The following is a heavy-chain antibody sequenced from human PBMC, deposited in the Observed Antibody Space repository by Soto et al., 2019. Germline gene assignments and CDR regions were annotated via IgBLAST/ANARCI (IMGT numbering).Heavy chain of an antibody. J-gene: IGHJ2*01. Sequence: SLRLSCAASGLTFSSYEMNWVRQAPGTGLEWVSYISRSGSTIYYADSVKGRVTISRDNAKNSLYLQMNSLRAEDTAVYYCARDGRIRRPDWYFDLWGRGTLVTVSS. D-gene: IGHD2-15*01. CDR3: ARDGRIRRPDWYFDL. CDR2: ISRSGSTI. V-gene: IGHV3-48*03. CDR1: GLTFSSYE.